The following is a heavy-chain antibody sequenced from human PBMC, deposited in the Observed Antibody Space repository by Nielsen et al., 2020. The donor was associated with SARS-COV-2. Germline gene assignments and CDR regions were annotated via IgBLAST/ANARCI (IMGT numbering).Heavy chain of an antibody. Sequence: SDTLSLTCAVYGGSFSGYYWSWIRQPPGKGLEWIGEINHSGSTNYNPSLKSRVTISVDTSKNQFSLKLSSVTAADTTVYYCASGVTYYYYGMDVWGQGTTVTVSS. CDR2: INHSGST. J-gene: IGHJ6*02. CDR3: ASGVTYYYYGMDV. V-gene: IGHV4-34*01. CDR1: GGSFSGYY. D-gene: IGHD4-11*01.